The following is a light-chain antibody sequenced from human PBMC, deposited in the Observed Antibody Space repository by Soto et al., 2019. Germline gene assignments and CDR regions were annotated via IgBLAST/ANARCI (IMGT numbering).Light chain of an antibody. CDR3: SSFSVASPL. CDR2: DVT. J-gene: IGLJ1*01. V-gene: IGLV2-14*01. Sequence: QSVLTQPASMSGSPGQSVTISCAGTSSDIGGYNYLSWYQHHPGPAPKPLIYDVTSRPSGVSHRFSASKSGNTASLTISGLQAEDEADYYCSSFSVASPLFGTGTKLTVL. CDR1: SSDIGGYNY.